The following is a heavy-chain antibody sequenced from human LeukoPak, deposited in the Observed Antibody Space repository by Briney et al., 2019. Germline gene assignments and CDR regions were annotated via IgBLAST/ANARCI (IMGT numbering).Heavy chain of an antibody. D-gene: IGHD3-22*01. CDR3: ARVDYYDSSGHLDY. J-gene: IGHJ4*02. CDR1: GGSISSYY. CDR2: IYYSGST. Sequence: SETLSLTCTVSGGSISSYYWSWLRQPPGKGLEWIGYIYYSGSTNYNPSLKSRVTISVDTSKNQFSLKLSSVTAADTAVYYCARVDYYDSSGHLDYWGQGTLVTVSS. V-gene: IGHV4-59*08.